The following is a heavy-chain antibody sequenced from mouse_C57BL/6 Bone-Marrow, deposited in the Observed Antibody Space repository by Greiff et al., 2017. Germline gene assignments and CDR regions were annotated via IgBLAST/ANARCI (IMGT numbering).Heavy chain of an antibody. J-gene: IGHJ3*01. Sequence: QVQLQQSGAELVKPGASVKLSCKASGYTFTSYWLQWVKQRPGQGLEWIGEIDPSDSYTNYTQQFKGKATLTVDTSSGTAYMQLSSLTSADSAVYYCARSGPAWFAYWGQGTLVTVSA. V-gene: IGHV1-50*01. D-gene: IGHD3-1*01. CDR1: GYTFTSYW. CDR3: ARSGPAWFAY. CDR2: IDPSDSYT.